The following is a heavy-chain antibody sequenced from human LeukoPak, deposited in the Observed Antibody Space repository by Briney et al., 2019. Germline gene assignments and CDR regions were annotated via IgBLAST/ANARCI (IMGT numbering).Heavy chain of an antibody. V-gene: IGHV1-8*01. D-gene: IGHD6-13*01. J-gene: IGHJ4*02. CDR2: MNPNSGNT. Sequence: ASVKVSCKASGYTFTSYDINWVRQATGQGLEWMGWMNPNSGNTGYAQKFQGRVTMTRNTSISTAYMELSSLRSEDTAVYYCARVLRFLDRAAAGTLRLDYWGQGTLVTVSS. CDR1: GYTFTSYD. CDR3: ARVLRFLDRAAAGTLRLDY.